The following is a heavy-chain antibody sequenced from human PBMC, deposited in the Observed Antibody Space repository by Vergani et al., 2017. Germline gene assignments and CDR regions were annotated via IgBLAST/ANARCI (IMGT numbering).Heavy chain of an antibody. Sequence: EVQLVESGGGLVQPGGSLRLTCAVSGLTVSSSYMSWVRQAPGKRLEWVSIIYSGGSTYYAESVKGRLTISRDNSDNTLYLQMNSLRTEDTAVYYCARQTGYSSGFDYWGQGTLVTVSS. J-gene: IGHJ4*02. CDR3: ARQTGYSSGFDY. CDR2: IYSGGST. V-gene: IGHV3-66*02. CDR1: GLTVSSSY. D-gene: IGHD6-19*01.